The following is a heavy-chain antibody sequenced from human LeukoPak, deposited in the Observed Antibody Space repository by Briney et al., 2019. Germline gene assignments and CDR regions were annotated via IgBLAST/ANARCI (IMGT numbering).Heavy chain of an antibody. CDR3: ARRMRDSSGYYSGWYFDL. Sequence: PSETLSLTCTVSGGSISSYYWSWIRQPPGKGLEWIGYIYYSGSTNYNPSLKSRVTISVDTSKNQFSLKLSSVTAADTAVYYCARRMRDSSGYYSGWYFDLWGRGTLVTVSS. J-gene: IGHJ2*01. D-gene: IGHD3-22*01. CDR1: GGSISSYY. CDR2: IYYSGST. V-gene: IGHV4-59*01.